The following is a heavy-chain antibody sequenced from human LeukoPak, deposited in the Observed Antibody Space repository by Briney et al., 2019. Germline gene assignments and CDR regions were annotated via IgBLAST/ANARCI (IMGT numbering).Heavy chain of an antibody. Sequence: GGSLRLSCAASGFTFSTYGMHWVRQASGKGLEWVALISYDGRNKYYADSVKGRFTISRDNSENTLYLQMNSLRVEDTAVYFCARDPAGSGGVYNWFDPWGQGTLVTVSS. CDR1: GFTFSTYG. CDR2: ISYDGRNK. V-gene: IGHV3-33*05. CDR3: ARDPAGSGGVYNWFDP. D-gene: IGHD6-19*01. J-gene: IGHJ5*02.